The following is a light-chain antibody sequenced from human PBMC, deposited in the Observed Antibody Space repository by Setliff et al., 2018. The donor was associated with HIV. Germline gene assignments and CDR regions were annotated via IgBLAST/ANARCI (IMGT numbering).Light chain of an antibody. V-gene: IGLV2-14*03. J-gene: IGLJ1*01. Sequence: QSALAQPASVSGSPGQSVTISCTGNNSDVGVIKFVSWYQQHPGKAPKVVIYAVNTRPSGVSNRFSGSKSGNTASLTISGLQSEDEADYYCSSFTSSGKYVFATGTKVTVL. CDR1: NSDVGVIKF. CDR3: SSFTSSGKYV. CDR2: AVN.